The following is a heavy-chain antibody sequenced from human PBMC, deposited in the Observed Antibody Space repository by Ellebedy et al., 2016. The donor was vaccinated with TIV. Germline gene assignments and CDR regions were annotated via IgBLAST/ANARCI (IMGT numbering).Heavy chain of an antibody. CDR2: IHYSGTT. CDR1: GGSVSSTRYY. J-gene: IGHJ3*01. D-gene: IGHD1-1*01. Sequence: MPSETLSLTCSVSGGSVSSTRYYWVWIRQPPGKGLEWIGTIHYSGTTYYNPSLKSRLAISVDTSKNQFSLKLSYVTAEDTAVYYCARRNDPSAFDVWGRGAMVTVSS. CDR3: ARRNDPSAFDV. V-gene: IGHV4-39*01.